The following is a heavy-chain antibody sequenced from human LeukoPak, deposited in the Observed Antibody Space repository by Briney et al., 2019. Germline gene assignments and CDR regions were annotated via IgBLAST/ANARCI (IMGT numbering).Heavy chain of an antibody. CDR3: ARVPAAGIAYLDY. J-gene: IGHJ4*02. CDR1: GGSFSGYY. D-gene: IGHD6-13*01. V-gene: IGHV4-34*01. Sequence: SETLSLTCAVHGGSFSGYYWSWIRQPPGKGLEWIGSIYYSGSTYYNPSLKSRVTISVDTSKNQFSLKLSSVTAADTAVYYCARVPAAGIAYLDYWGQGTLVTVSS. CDR2: IYYSGST.